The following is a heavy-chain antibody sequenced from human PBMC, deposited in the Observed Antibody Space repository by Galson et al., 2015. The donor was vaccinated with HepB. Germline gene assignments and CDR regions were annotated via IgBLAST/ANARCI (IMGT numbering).Heavy chain of an antibody. V-gene: IGHV1-69*13. CDR1: GGTFSSYA. Sequence: SVKVSCKASGGTFSSYAISWVRQAPGQGLEWMGGIIPIFGTANYAQKFQGRVTITADESTSTAYMELSSLRSEDTAVYYCARDLPRGGGNPPGAFDIWGQGTMVPVSS. D-gene: IGHD4-23*01. CDR2: IIPIFGTA. J-gene: IGHJ3*02. CDR3: ARDLPRGGGNPPGAFDI.